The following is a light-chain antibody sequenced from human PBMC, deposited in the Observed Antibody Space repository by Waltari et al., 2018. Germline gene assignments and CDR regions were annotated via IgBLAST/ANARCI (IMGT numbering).Light chain of an antibody. Sequence: IQMYQSPSSLSASVGERVTITCRASQGISSYLNWYQQKPGKAPKLLIYYANSLASGVPSRFSGSGSGTEFTLTISSLQPEDFATYYCQQGNSNPYSFGQGTKVEIK. CDR3: QQGNSNPYS. CDR1: QGISSY. CDR2: YAN. J-gene: IGKJ2*03. V-gene: IGKV1-13*02.